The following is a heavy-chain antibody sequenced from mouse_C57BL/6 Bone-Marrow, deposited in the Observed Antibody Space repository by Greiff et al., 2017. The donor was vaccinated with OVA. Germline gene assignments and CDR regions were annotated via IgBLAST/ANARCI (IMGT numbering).Heavy chain of an antibody. J-gene: IGHJ4*01. CDR2: IDPENGDT. V-gene: IGHV14-4*01. D-gene: IGHD4-1*01. CDR3: TTYWAYAMDY. CDR1: GFNIKDDY. Sequence: EVQLQQSGAELVRPGASVKLSCTASGFNIKDDYMHWVKQRPEQGLEWIGWIDPENGDTAYASKFQGKATITADTSSNTAYLQLSSLTSEDTAVYYCTTYWAYAMDYWGQGTSVTVSS.